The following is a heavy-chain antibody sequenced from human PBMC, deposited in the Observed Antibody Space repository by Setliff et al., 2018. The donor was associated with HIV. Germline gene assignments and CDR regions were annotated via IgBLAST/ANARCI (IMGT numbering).Heavy chain of an antibody. J-gene: IGHJ4*02. CDR3: ARDFDWPQAC. V-gene: IGHV3-23*01. CDR1: GFTVTNTFSSYA. Sequence: PGGSLRLSCAVSGFTVTNTFSSYAMSWVRQAPGKGLEWVSAISGSGGSTYYADSVKGRFTISRDNARDTLYLEMNSLRVEDTAVYYCARDFDWPQACWGQGTLVTVSS. D-gene: IGHD3-9*01. CDR2: ISGSGGST.